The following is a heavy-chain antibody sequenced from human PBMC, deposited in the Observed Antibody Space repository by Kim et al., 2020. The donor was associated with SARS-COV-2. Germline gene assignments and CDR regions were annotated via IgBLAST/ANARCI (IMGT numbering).Heavy chain of an antibody. D-gene: IGHD1-26*01. CDR3: ARSGSYFGAFDI. V-gene: IGHV3-21*01. Sequence: YYADSVKGRFNISRDNAKNSLYLQMNSLRAEDTAVYYCARSGSYFGAFDIWGQGTMVTVSS. J-gene: IGHJ3*02.